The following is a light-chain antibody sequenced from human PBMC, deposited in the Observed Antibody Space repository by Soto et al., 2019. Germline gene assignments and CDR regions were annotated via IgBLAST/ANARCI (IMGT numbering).Light chain of an antibody. V-gene: IGKV3-20*01. CDR3: QQFGSSSWT. CDR2: GAS. CDR1: QSVSSSY. J-gene: IGKJ1*01. Sequence: ESVLTQSPGTLSLSPGEKATLSCRASQSVSSSYLAWYQQKPGQAPRLLIYGASSRATGIPDRFSGSGSGTAFTLTVSRLEPEDFAVYYCQQFGSSSWTFGQGTKVDIK.